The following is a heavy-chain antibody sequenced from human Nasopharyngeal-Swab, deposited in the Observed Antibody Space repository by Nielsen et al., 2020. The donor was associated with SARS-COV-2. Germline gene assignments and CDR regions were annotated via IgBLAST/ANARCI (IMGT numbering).Heavy chain of an antibody. D-gene: IGHD3-10*01. CDR1: GFTVSSNY. CDR2: IYSGGST. V-gene: IGHV3-53*01. J-gene: IGHJ4*02. CDR3: ARAWGTMGPAFDY. Sequence: GGSLRLSCAASGFTVSSNYMSWVRQAPGKGLEWVSVIYSGGSTYYADSVKGRFTISRDNSKNTLYLQMNSLRAEDTAVYYCARAWGTMGPAFDYWGQRTLVTVSS.